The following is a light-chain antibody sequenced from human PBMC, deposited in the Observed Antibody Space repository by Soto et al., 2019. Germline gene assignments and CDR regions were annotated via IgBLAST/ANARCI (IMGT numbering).Light chain of an antibody. CDR3: SSYTGSNNYV. V-gene: IGLV2-8*01. CDR2: EVS. J-gene: IGLJ1*01. CDR1: ISDVGGYNY. Sequence: QSALTQPPSASGSPGQSVTISCTGTISDVGGYNYVSWYQQYPGKAPKLMIYEVSKWPSGVPDRFSGSKSGITASLTVSGLQTEDEADYYCSSYTGSNNYVFGPGTKVTVL.